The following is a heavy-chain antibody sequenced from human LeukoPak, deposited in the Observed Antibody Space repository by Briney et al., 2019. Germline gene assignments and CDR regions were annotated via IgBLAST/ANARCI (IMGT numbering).Heavy chain of an antibody. CDR3: AREVGQQLSYMDV. CDR2: ISYDGSNK. CDR1: GFTFSSYA. J-gene: IGHJ6*03. V-gene: IGHV3-30-3*01. D-gene: IGHD6-13*01. Sequence: GGSLRLSCAASGFTFSSYAMHWVRQAPGKGLEWVAVISYDGSNKCYADSVKGRFTISRDNAKNTLYLQMNSLRAEDTAVYYCAREVGQQLSYMDVWGKGTTVTVSS.